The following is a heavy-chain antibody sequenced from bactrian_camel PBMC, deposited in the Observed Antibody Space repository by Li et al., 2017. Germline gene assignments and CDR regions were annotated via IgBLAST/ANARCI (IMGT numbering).Heavy chain of an antibody. CDR2: IDAGGTST. Sequence: VQLVESGGGSVQAGGSLRLSCAASKYAFSSNCIGWFRQAPGKVRERVGLIDAGGTSTWYADSVKGRFSISQDDAKNTVYLQMNSLKPEDTAVYYCVKDREAGYAWSFWGQGTQVTVS. CDR3: VKDREAGYAWSF. J-gene: IGHJ4*01. CDR1: KYAFSSNC. V-gene: IGHV3S35*01. D-gene: IGHD5*01.